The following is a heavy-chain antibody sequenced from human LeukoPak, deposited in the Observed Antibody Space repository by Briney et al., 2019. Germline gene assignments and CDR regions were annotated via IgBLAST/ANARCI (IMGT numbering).Heavy chain of an antibody. J-gene: IGHJ4*02. D-gene: IGHD3-22*01. CDR3: ARDYYDSSGYYPDLDY. Sequence: PGGSLRLSCAASGFTFSSYAMHWVRQAPGKGLEWVAVISYDGSNKYYADSVKGRFTISRDNSKNTLCLQMNSLRAEDTAVYYCARDYYDSSGYYPDLDYWGQGALVTVSS. CDR2: ISYDGSNK. V-gene: IGHV3-30-3*01. CDR1: GFTFSSYA.